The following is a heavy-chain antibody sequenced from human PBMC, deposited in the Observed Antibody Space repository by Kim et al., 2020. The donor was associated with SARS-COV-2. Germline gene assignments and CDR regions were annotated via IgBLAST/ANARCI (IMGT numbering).Heavy chain of an antibody. CDR2: IYSGGST. V-gene: IGHV3-53*01. CDR3: ARGAPILWLVRDYYYGMDV. CDR1: GFTVSSNY. D-gene: IGHD3-10*01. Sequence: GGSLRLSCAASGFTVSSNYMSWVRQAPGKGLEWVSVIYSGGSTYFADSVKSRFTNYRDNSKNTLYLQINNLRAEDTDVYYCARGAPILWLVRDYYYGMDVWGQGTTVTVSS. J-gene: IGHJ6*02.